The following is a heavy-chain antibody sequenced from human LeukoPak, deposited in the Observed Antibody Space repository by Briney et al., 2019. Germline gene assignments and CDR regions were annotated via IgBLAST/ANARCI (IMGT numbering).Heavy chain of an antibody. J-gene: IGHJ4*02. CDR2: IYHSGST. D-gene: IGHD4-17*01. CDR1: GYSISSGYY. V-gene: IGHV4-38-2*02. Sequence: PSETLSLTCTVSGYSISSGYYWGWIRQPPGKGLELIGSIYHSGSTYYNPSLKSRVTISVDTSKNQFSLKLSSVTAADTAVYYCARSSYGDSIYDYWGQGTLVTVSS. CDR3: ARSSYGDSIYDY.